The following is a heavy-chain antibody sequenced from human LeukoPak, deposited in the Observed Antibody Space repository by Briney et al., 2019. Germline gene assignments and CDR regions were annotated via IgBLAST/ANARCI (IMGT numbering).Heavy chain of an antibody. CDR3: AKDRSPYYYDSSPTFDY. D-gene: IGHD3-22*01. V-gene: IGHV3-9*03. J-gene: IGHJ4*02. CDR2: ISWNSGSI. CDR1: GFTFDDYA. Sequence: GGSLRLSCAASGFTFDDYAMHWVRQAPGKGLEWVSGISWNSGSIGYTDSVKGRFTISRDNAKNSLYLQMNSLRAEDMALYYCAKDRSPYYYDSSPTFDYWGQGTLVTVSS.